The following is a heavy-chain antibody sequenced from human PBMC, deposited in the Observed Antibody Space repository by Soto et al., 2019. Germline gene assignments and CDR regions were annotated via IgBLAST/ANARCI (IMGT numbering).Heavy chain of an antibody. CDR1: GYTFTSYA. CDR3: ARAPRKGEGYCSGGSCYTAPEYFQH. J-gene: IGHJ1*01. CDR2: INAGNGNT. D-gene: IGHD2-15*01. Sequence: GASVKVSCKASGYTFTSYAMHWVRQAPGQRLEWMGWINAGNGNTNYAQKLQGRVTMTTDTSTSTAYMELRSLRSDDTAVYYRARAPRKGEGYCSGGSCYTAPEYFQHWGRGTLVTVSS. V-gene: IGHV1-3*01.